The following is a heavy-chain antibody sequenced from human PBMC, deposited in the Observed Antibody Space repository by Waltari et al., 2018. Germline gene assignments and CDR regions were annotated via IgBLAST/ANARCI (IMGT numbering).Heavy chain of an antibody. CDR3: ARNGATSGWLEFDS. J-gene: IGHJ4*02. D-gene: IGHD6-19*01. CDR1: GFTFSSHS. Sequence: EVQVVESGGGLVKPGGSLRLSCAASGFTFSSHSMSWFRQAPGKGLEWVSSISRDSTYIHYADSIQGRFTISRDDAKNSVFLQMNSLRAEDTAVYYCARNGATSGWLEFDSWGQGTLVTVSS. CDR2: ISRDSTYI. V-gene: IGHV3-21*02.